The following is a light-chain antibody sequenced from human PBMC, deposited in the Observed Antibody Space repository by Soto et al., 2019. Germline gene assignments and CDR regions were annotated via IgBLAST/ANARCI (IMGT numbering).Light chain of an antibody. CDR3: CSYAGSSTLYV. CDR2: EVS. CDR1: SSDVGSYNL. J-gene: IGLJ1*01. V-gene: IGLV2-23*02. Sequence: QSALTQPASVSGSPGQSITISCTGTSSDVGSYNLVSRYQQHPGKAPKLMIYEVSKRPSGVSNRFSGSKSGNTASLTISGLQAEDEADYYCCSYAGSSTLYVFGTGTKVTVL.